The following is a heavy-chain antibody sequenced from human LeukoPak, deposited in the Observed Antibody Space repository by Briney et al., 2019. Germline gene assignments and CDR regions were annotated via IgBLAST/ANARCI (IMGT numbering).Heavy chain of an antibody. CDR2: INQDGGKK. CDR1: GFNFSSYW. J-gene: IGHJ4*02. D-gene: IGHD1-26*01. Sequence: GSLRLSCAASGFNFSSYWMSWVRQAPGKGLEWVANINQDGGKKYYVDSVRGRSAISRDNAENSVYLQMNSLRAEDTALYYCARGGAPDNWGQGTLVTVSS. V-gene: IGHV3-7*01. CDR3: ARGGAPDN.